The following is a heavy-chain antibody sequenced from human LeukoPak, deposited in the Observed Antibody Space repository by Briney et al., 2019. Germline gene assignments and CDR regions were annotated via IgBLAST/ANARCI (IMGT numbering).Heavy chain of an antibody. J-gene: IGHJ4*02. CDR1: GYTFTNYG. Sequence: ASVKVSCKASGYTFTNYGINWVRQAPGQGLECMGWISTYNGNTNYAPKLQGRVTMTTDTSTSTAFMELRSLTSDDTAVYYCATSGGRWLQMSPVDYWGQGTLVTVSS. D-gene: IGHD5-24*01. CDR2: ISTYNGNT. CDR3: ATSGGRWLQMSPVDY. V-gene: IGHV1-18*01.